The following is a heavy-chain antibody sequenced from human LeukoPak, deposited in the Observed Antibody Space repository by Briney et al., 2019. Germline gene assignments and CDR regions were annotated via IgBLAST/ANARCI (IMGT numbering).Heavy chain of an antibody. CDR1: GGTFTSYA. CDR3: ARVELYYDFWSGSNWFDP. V-gene: IGHV1-69*01. CDR2: IIPIFGTA. J-gene: IGHJ5*02. Sequence: SVKVSCKASGGTFTSYAISWVRQAPGQGLEWMGGIIPIFGTANYAQKFQGRVTITADESTSTAYMELSSLRSEDTAVYYCARVELYYDFWSGSNWFDPWGQGTLVTVSS. D-gene: IGHD3-3*01.